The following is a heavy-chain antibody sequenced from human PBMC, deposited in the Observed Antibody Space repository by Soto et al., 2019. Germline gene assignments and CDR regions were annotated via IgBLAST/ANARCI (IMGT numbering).Heavy chain of an antibody. CDR2: ISFSSNTI. D-gene: IGHD3-22*01. CDR1: GFSISNYS. CDR3: AKTSYDNSGYAFDI. V-gene: IGHV3-48*02. Sequence: GSLRLSCAASGFSISNYSMNWVRQAPGKGLEWISYISFSSNTIFYADSVKGRFTISRDNAKNSLYLQMNSLRDEDTAIYYCAKTSYDNSGYAFDIWGQGTMVTVSS. J-gene: IGHJ3*02.